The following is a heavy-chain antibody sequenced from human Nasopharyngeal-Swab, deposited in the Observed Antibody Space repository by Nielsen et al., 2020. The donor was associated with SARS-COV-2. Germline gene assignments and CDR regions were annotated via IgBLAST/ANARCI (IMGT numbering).Heavy chain of an antibody. J-gene: IGHJ5*02. V-gene: IGHV5-51*01. CDR2: IYPEYSEA. Sequence: GESLKISCKGSGYKFTSYWIGWVRQMPGKGLEWMGMIYPEYSEARYNPSFQGQVILSVDKSTSTAYLQWTSLKDSDTATYYCARQFRGDGNFRNWFDPWGQGTLVTVSS. CDR3: ARQFRGDGNFRNWFDP. CDR1: GYKFTSYW. D-gene: IGHD5-24*01.